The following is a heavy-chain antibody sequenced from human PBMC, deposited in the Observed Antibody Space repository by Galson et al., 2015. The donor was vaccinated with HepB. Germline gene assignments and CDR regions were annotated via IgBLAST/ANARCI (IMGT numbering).Heavy chain of an antibody. V-gene: IGHV3-21*01. CDR1: GFTFSSYS. Sequence: SRRLSCAASGFTFSSYSMNWVRQAPGKGLEWVSSISSSSSYIYYADSVKGRFTISRDNAKNSLYLQMNSLRAADTAVYYCARVYSGYDYPWPFHAFDIWGQGTMVTVSS. D-gene: IGHD5-12*01. J-gene: IGHJ3*02. CDR2: ISSSSSYI. CDR3: ARVYSGYDYPWPFHAFDI.